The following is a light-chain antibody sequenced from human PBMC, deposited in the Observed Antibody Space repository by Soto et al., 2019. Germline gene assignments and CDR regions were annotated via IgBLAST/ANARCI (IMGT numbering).Light chain of an antibody. CDR2: SNN. V-gene: IGLV1-44*01. J-gene: IGLJ1*01. Sequence: QSVLTQPPSASGTPGQRVTISCSGGSSNIGSNTVNWYQQLPGTAPKLLIYSNNQWPSGVPGRFSGSKSGTSASLAISGLQSEDEADYYCATWDDSLNAYVFGTGTKLTVL. CDR3: ATWDDSLNAYV. CDR1: SSNIGSNT.